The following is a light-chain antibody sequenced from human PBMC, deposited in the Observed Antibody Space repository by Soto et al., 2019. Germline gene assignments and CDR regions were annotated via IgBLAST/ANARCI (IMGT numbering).Light chain of an antibody. V-gene: IGLV3-21*02. CDR2: DDS. CDR1: NIATKD. J-gene: IGLJ3*02. CDR3: QVWDSSSDHWV. Sequence: SYELTQPPSVSVAPGQTARITCGGNNIATKDVHWYQQKPGQAPVLVVYDDSERPSGIPERISGSNPGNTATLTISRVEAGDEADYFCQVWDSSSDHWVFGGGTKLTVL.